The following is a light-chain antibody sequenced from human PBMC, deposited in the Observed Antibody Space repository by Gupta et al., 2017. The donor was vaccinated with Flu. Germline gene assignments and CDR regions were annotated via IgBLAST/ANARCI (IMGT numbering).Light chain of an antibody. CDR2: DAS. Sequence: EIVLTQSPATLSLSPGERATLSCRASQSVSSYLAWYQHKPGQAPRLRIFDASNRATGIPARFSVSGSGTDCTLTISSLEPEDFAVYYCQQRSSWPITFGQGTRLEIK. CDR1: QSVSSY. CDR3: QQRSSWPIT. V-gene: IGKV3-11*01. J-gene: IGKJ5*01.